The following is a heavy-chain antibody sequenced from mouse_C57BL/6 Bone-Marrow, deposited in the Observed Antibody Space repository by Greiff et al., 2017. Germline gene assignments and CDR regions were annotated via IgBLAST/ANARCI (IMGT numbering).Heavy chain of an antibody. V-gene: IGHV1-81*01. CDR2: IYPRSGNT. CDR1: GYTFTSYG. J-gene: IGHJ2*01. D-gene: IGHD2-3*01. CDR3: ASYDCYFYYFDY. Sequence: QVQLQQSGAELARPGASVKLSCKASGYTFTSYGISWVKQRTGQGLEWIGEIYPRSGNTYYNEKFKGKATLTADKSSSTAYMGLRSLTSEDSAVXFCASYDCYFYYFDYWGQGTTLTVSS.